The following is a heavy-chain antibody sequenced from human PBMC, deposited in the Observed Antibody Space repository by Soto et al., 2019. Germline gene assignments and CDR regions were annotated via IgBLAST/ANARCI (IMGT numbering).Heavy chain of an antibody. CDR1: EFPFSNDG. CDR2: ISYDGSNK. D-gene: IGHD2-15*01. Sequence: GGSLSLSCAASEFPFSNDGMHWVRQAPGKGLEWVAHISYDGSNKHYADSVKGRFTISRDNSKNMLFLQMSSLRTEDTAVYYCAGGQYYFDYCGQGTRVTVSS. J-gene: IGHJ4*02. CDR3: AGGQYYFDY. V-gene: IGHV3-30*03.